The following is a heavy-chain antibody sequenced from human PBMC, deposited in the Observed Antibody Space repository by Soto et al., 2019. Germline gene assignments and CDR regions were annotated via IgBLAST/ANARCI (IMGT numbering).Heavy chain of an antibody. Sequence: GGSLRLSCAASGFTFSSYGMHWVRQAPGKGLEWVAVISYDGSNKYYADSVKGRFTISRDNSKNTLYLQMNSLRAEDTAVYYCAKDLTGTNYFDYWGQGTLVTVSS. CDR2: ISYDGSNK. D-gene: IGHD1-1*01. V-gene: IGHV3-30*18. J-gene: IGHJ4*02. CDR3: AKDLTGTNYFDY. CDR1: GFTFSSYG.